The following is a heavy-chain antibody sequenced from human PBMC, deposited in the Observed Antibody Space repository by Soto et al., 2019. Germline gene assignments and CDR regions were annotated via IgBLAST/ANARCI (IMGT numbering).Heavy chain of an antibody. CDR1: GFTFSSYG. V-gene: IGHV3-30*18. Sequence: GGSLRLSCAASGFTFSSYGMHWVRQAPGKGLEWVAVISYDGSNKYYADSVKGRFTISRDNSKNTLYLQMNSLRAEDTAVYYCAKVPSLGYYYDSSGSLFDYWGQGTLVTVSS. CDR3: AKVPSLGYYYDSSGSLFDY. D-gene: IGHD3-22*01. CDR2: ISYDGSNK. J-gene: IGHJ4*02.